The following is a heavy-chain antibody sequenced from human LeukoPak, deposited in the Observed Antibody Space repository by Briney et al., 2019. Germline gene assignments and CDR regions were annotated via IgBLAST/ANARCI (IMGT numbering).Heavy chain of an antibody. CDR2: IHDSGST. V-gene: IGHV4-30-4*07. J-gene: IGHJ6*03. CDR1: GDSISSGGYS. D-gene: IGHD5-18*01. Sequence: SETLSLTCAVSGDSISSGGYSWSWIRQTPGKGLEWIAYIHDSGSTYNNPSLKTRLSISIDTSKNQFSLKLNSVSAADTAVYYCARTTEGGYIGYFYYYYMDVWGKGTTVTISS. CDR3: ARTTEGGYIGYFYYYYMDV.